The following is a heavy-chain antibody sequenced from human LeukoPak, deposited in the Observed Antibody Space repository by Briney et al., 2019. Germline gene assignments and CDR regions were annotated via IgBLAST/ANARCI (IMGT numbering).Heavy chain of an antibody. CDR1: GYTFTSYA. V-gene: IGHV1-3*03. Sequence: ASVKVSCKASGYTFTSYAMHWVRQAPGQRLEWMGWINAGNGNTKYSQEFQGRVTITRDTSASTAYMELSSLRAEDTAVYYCARGNYYDSSNSFGDYWGQGTLVTVSS. J-gene: IGHJ4*02. CDR3: ARGNYYDSSNSFGDY. CDR2: INAGNGNT. D-gene: IGHD3-22*01.